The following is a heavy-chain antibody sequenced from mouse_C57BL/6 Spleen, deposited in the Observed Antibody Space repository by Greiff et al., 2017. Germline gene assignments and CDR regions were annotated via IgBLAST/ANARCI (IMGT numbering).Heavy chain of an antibody. J-gene: IGHJ4*01. D-gene: IGHD1-1*01. Sequence: QVQLQQPGTELVKPGASVKLSCKASGYTFTSYWMHWVKQRPGQGLEWIGNINPSNGGTNYNEKFKSKATLTVDKSSSTAYMQLSSLTSEDSSGDYRARSHYYGSAMDYWGQGTSVTVSS. CDR3: ARSHYYGSAMDY. CDR1: GYTFTSYW. CDR2: INPSNGGT. V-gene: IGHV1-53*01.